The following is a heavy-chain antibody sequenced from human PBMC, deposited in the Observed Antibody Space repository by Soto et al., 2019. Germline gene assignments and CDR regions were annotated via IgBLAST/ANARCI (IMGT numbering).Heavy chain of an antibody. CDR1: GFTFSSYW. D-gene: IGHD6-19*01. CDR3: ARAGTGWYWFDP. V-gene: IGHV3-74*01. J-gene: IGHJ5*02. CDR2: INYDGSTT. Sequence: EVQLVESGGGLVQPGGSLRLSCAASGFTFSSYWMHWVRKAPGKGLVWVSRINYDGSTTSYADSVKGRFTISRDNARNTLYLQMNSLRAEDTAVYYCARAGTGWYWFDPWGQGTLVTVSS.